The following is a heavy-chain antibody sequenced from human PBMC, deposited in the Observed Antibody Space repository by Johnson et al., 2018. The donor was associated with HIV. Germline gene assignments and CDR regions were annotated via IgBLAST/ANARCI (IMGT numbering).Heavy chain of an antibody. CDR1: GFTFSSYG. D-gene: IGHD3-16*02. J-gene: IGHJ3*02. CDR3: AKVSRSKGGVIVLLGAFDI. Sequence: QVQLVESVGGVVQPGRSLRLSCAASGFTFSSYGMHWVRQAPGKGLEWVAVISYDGSNKYYADSVKGRFTISRDNSKNTLYLQMNSLSPEDTAVYYCAKVSRSKGGVIVLLGAFDIWGQGTMVTVSS. V-gene: IGHV3-30*18. CDR2: ISYDGSNK.